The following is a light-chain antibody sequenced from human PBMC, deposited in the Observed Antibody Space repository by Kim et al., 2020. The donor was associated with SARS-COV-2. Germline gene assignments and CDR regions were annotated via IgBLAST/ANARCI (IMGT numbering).Light chain of an antibody. CDR1: SGSVSTSFS. CDR2: STN. Sequence: QTVVTQEPSFSVSPGGTVTLTCGLTSGSVSTSFSPSWYQQTPGQAPRTLIYSTNIRSSGVPDRFSGSILGNKAALTITGAQADDESDYYCVLYLGSGTVVFGGGTQLTVL. V-gene: IGLV8-61*01. J-gene: IGLJ3*02. CDR3: VLYLGSGTVV.